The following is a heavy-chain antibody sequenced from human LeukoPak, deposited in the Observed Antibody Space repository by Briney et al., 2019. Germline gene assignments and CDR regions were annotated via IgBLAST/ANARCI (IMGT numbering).Heavy chain of an antibody. CDR3: ARSSGTYEYYFDY. Sequence: GESLKISCKGSGYRFTTYWIGWVRQTPGKGLEWMGIIYPGDSDTRYSPSFQGQVTISADKSISTAYLQWSSLKASDTAIYYCARSSGTYEYYFDYWGQGTLVTVSS. V-gene: IGHV5-51*01. D-gene: IGHD2-15*01. J-gene: IGHJ4*02. CDR1: GYRFTTYW. CDR2: IYPGDSDT.